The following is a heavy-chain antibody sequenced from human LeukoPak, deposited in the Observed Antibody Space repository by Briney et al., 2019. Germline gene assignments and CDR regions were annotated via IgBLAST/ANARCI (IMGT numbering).Heavy chain of an antibody. CDR1: GYSFTSHW. CDR2: IYPGDSNT. D-gene: IGHD4-23*01. J-gene: IGHJ4*02. Sequence: GESLKISCKGSGYSFTSHWIGWVRQRPGKGLEWMGIIYPGDSNTRYSPSFQGQVTISADKSINTAYLQWSSLKASDTAMYYCAKERWGSVDSWGQGTLVTVSS. CDR3: AKERWGSVDS. V-gene: IGHV5-51*01.